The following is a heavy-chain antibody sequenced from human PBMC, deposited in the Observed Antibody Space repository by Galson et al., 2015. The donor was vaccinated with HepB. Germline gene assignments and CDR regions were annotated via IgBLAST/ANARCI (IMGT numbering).Heavy chain of an antibody. CDR3: ASLEYRLPWSGNYYYYAMDV. CDR1: GFTFSSYS. CDR2: ISSSSTFI. D-gene: IGHD2-2*01. Sequence: SLRLSCAASGFTFSSYSMNWVRQAPGKGLEWVSCISSSSTFIHYADSVKGRFTISRDNAKNSLYLQRISLRAEDTAVYYCASLEYRLPWSGNYYYYAMDVWGQGTTVTVS. J-gene: IGHJ6*02. V-gene: IGHV3-21*01.